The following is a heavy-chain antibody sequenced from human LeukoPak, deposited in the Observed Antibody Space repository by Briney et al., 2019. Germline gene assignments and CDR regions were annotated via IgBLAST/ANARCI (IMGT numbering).Heavy chain of an antibody. CDR1: GFTFSIYS. D-gene: IGHD2-15*01. CDR3: ARGPSCSSVSCYTTGLFDY. J-gene: IGHJ4*02. V-gene: IGHV3-21*01. CDR2: ISSSSSSI. Sequence: GGSLRLSCTASGFTFSIYSMNWVRQAPGKGLEWVSSISSSSSSIYYADSLKGQFTISRDNAKNSLYLQMSSLRAEDTAVYYCARGPSCSSVSCYTTGLFDYWGRGTLVTVSS.